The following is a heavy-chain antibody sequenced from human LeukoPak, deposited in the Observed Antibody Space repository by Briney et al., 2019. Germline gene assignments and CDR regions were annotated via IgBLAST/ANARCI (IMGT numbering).Heavy chain of an antibody. J-gene: IGHJ3*02. D-gene: IGHD2-15*01. Sequence: GGSLRLSCAASGFTFSSHWMHWVRQAPGKGLVWVSRINGDGSNTTYADSVKGRFTISRDNAKKTLYLQMNSLRAEDTAVYHCTRSKSWYSREVFDIGGQGTRVTVSS. CDR2: INGDGSNT. CDR1: GFTFSSHW. V-gene: IGHV3-74*03. CDR3: TRSKSWYSREVFDI.